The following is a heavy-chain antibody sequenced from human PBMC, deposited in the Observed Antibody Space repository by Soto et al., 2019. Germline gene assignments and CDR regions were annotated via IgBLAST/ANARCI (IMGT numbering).Heavy chain of an antibody. V-gene: IGHV1-18*04. CDR1: GYTFTSYG. Sequence: DSLQVSCTASGYTFTSYGISWVRQAPGQGLEWMGWISAYNGNTNYAQKLQGRVTMTTDTSTSTAYMELRSLRSDDTAVYYCARIQLWCGELLAGFEPWGQGPLVTV. CDR3: ARIQLWCGELLAGFEP. CDR2: ISAYNGNT. J-gene: IGHJ5*02. D-gene: IGHD3-10*01.